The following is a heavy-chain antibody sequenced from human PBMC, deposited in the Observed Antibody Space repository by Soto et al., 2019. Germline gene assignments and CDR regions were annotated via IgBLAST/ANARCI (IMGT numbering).Heavy chain of an antibody. CDR3: ARRRGGTYYIDY. Sequence: GESLKILRKVSGYRFTRYWNGGGGQMPGKGLEGMGIIYPGDSDTRYNPSFQGQVTISADESITTAYLQWSSLKASDTAMYYCARRRGGTYYIDYWGQGTLVTVSS. V-gene: IGHV5-51*01. J-gene: IGHJ4*02. D-gene: IGHD1-26*01. CDR2: IYPGDSDT. CDR1: GYRFTRYW.